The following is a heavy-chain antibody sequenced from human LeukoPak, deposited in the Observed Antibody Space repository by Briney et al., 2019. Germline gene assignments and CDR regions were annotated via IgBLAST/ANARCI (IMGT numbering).Heavy chain of an antibody. CDR2: INHSGST. V-gene: IGHV4-34*01. J-gene: IGHJ3*02. D-gene: IGHD2-2*01. CDR3: ARQGIRGYCSSTSCYRRYRAFDI. CDR1: GGSFSGYY. Sequence: PSETLSLTCAVYGGSFSGYYWSWIPQPPGKGLEWIGEINHSGSTNYNPSLKSRVTISVDTSKNQFSLKLSSVTAADTAVYYCARQGIRGYCSSTSCYRRYRAFDIWGQGTMVTVSS.